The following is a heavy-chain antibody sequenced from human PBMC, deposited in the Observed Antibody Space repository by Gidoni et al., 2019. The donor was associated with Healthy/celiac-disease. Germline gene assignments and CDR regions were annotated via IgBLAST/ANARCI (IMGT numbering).Heavy chain of an antibody. J-gene: IGHJ6*02. D-gene: IGHD2-8*01. V-gene: IGHV4-38-2*02. Sequence: QVQLQESGPGLVKPSENLYLTCTVSGYAISSGDYWGWSRQPPGKGLEWIGSIYHSGSTYYHPSLKSRVTISVDPSKNQFSLKLSSVTAADTAVYYCARAPPCTNGVCYDYYYGIDVWCQGTTVTVSS. CDR3: ARAPPCTNGVCYDYYYGIDV. CDR1: GYAISSGDY. CDR2: IYHSGST.